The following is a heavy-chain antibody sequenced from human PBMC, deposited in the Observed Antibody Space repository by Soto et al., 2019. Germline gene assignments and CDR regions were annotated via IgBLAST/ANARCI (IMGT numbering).Heavy chain of an antibody. Sequence: QEQLVQSGAEVKKPGSSVKVSCKASGGIFSSYAISWVRQAPGQGLEWMGGIIPIFGTASYAQNFQGRVKMYADEYTNTAYMDLSSLKSEDTAIYGCARGGSGYVWFNEFWGQGTQVTVSS. CDR2: IIPIFGTA. J-gene: IGHJ1*01. D-gene: IGHD3-3*01. V-gene: IGHV1-69*01. CDR3: ARGGSGYVWFNEF. CDR1: GGIFSSYA.